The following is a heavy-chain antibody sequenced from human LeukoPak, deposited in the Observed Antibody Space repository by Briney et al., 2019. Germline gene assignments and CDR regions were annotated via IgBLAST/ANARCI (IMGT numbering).Heavy chain of an antibody. D-gene: IGHD6-19*01. CDR3: AKDMFVAVAGTSPFDY. V-gene: IGHV3-9*01. CDR2: IGWNGGSI. CDR1: GFTFDDYA. Sequence: GGSLRLSCAASGFTFDDYAMHWVLQAPGKGLEWVSSIGWNGGSIGYADSVKGRFTISRDNAKNSLYLQMNSLRAEDTALYFCAKDMFVAVAGTSPFDYWGQGTLVTVSS. J-gene: IGHJ4*02.